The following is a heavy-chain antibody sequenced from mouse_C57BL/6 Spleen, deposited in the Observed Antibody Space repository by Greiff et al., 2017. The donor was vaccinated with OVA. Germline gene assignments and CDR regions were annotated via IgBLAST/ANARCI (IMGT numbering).Heavy chain of an antibody. D-gene: IGHD1-1*01. Sequence: QVQLQQSGAELVRPGSSVKLSCKASGYTFTSYWMDWVKQRPGQGLEWIGNIYPSDSETHYNQKFKDTATLTVEKSSSTAYMQLSSLTSEDSAVYYCARTYSGYGSSRYYFDYWGQGTTLTVSS. CDR3: ARTYSGYGSSRYYFDY. J-gene: IGHJ2*01. CDR2: IYPSDSET. V-gene: IGHV1-61*01. CDR1: GYTFTSYW.